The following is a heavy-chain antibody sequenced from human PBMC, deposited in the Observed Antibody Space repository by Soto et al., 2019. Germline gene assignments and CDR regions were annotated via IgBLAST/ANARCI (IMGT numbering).Heavy chain of an antibody. V-gene: IGHV3-23*01. D-gene: IGHD3-16*01. CDR3: AKGDYADFLWFGA. CDR2: IGGSGFST. CDR1: GFSFSSFA. Sequence: PGGSLRLSCAASGFSFSSFAMTWVRQAPGKGLEWVSAIGGSGFSTYYTDAVKGRFTISRDNSKNMLFLQMNSLTAEDAAMYYCAKGDYADFLWFGAWGQGTQATVS. J-gene: IGHJ1*01.